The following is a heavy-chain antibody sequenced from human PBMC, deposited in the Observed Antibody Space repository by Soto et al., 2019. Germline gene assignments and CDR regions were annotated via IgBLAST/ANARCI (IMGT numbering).Heavy chain of an antibody. D-gene: IGHD3-3*01. CDR1: GYTLTELS. CDR3: ATYAPPVLRFLEWLFLEY. Sequence: GASVKVSCKVSGYTLTELSMHWVRQAPGKGLERMGGFDPEDGETIYAQKFQGRVTMTEDTSTDTAYMELSSLRSEDTAVYYCATYAPPVLRFLEWLFLEYWGQGTLVTVSS. V-gene: IGHV1-24*01. J-gene: IGHJ4*02. CDR2: FDPEDGET.